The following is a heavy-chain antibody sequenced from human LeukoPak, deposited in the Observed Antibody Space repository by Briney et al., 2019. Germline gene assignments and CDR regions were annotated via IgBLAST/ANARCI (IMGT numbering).Heavy chain of an antibody. CDR2: ISAYNGNT. CDR3: ARAGTTSNWYFDL. D-gene: IGHD1-7*01. Sequence: VASVKVSCKASGGTFSSYAISWVRQAPGQGLEWMGWISAYNGNTNYAQKLQGRVTMTTDTSTSTAYMELRSLRSDDTAVYYCARAGTTSNWYFDLWGRGTLVTVSS. CDR1: GGTFSSYA. J-gene: IGHJ2*01. V-gene: IGHV1-18*01.